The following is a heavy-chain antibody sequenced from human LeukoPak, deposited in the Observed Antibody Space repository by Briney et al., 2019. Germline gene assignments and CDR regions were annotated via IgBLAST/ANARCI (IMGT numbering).Heavy chain of an antibody. J-gene: IGHJ6*03. V-gene: IGHV3-23*01. CDR3: AKDTEQLVSYYYYMDV. CDR1: GFTFSSYA. D-gene: IGHD6-6*01. CDR2: ISDSGGST. Sequence: GGSLRLSCAASGFTFSSYAMSWVRQAPGKGLEWVSAISDSGGSTYYADSVKGRFTIARDNSKDTLYLHMNSLRAEDTAVYYCAKDTEQLVSYYYYMDVWGQGTTVTVSS.